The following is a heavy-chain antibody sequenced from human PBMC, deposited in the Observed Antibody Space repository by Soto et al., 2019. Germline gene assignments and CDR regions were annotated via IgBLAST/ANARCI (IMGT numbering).Heavy chain of an antibody. D-gene: IGHD4-17*01. V-gene: IGHV3-72*01. J-gene: IGHJ1*01. CDR2: IRNRANSYST. CDR3: ASTYGDFRDFQN. CDR1: GFTFSDHY. Sequence: EVQLVESGGTLVQPGGSLRLSCAASGFTFSDHYKDWVRQAPGKGLEWVGRIRNRANSYSTEYAASVKGRFTISRDGAKNSLYLQMNSLKTEDTAVYYCASTYGDFRDFQNWGQGTLVTVSS.